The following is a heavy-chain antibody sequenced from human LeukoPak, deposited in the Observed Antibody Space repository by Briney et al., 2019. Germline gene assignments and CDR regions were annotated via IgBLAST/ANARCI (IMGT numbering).Heavy chain of an antibody. Sequence: GGSLRLSCGVRGFTLSIFSVIWVPRAPGRGLEEVSFSCSSSRNIYYAEVVGGRFTIPGDNAKDSLFLQIITLSADDTAVYYCARVPSDWTLNYRAGRYPRAYYFDYWGQGTLVTVSS. CDR2: SCSSSRNI. CDR1: GFTLSIFS. CDR3: ARVPSDWTLNYRAGRYPRAYYFDY. J-gene: IGHJ4*02. V-gene: IGHV3-21*01. D-gene: IGHD1-26*01.